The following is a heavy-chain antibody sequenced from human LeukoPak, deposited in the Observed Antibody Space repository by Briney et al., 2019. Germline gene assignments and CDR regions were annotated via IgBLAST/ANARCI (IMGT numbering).Heavy chain of an antibody. J-gene: IGHJ6*03. CDR2: MNPNSGNT. V-gene: IGHV1-8*03. D-gene: IGHD2-15*01. CDR3: ARVKKDIVVVVAEEEGYYYMDV. CDR1: GGTFSSYA. Sequence: GASVKVSCKASGGTFSSYAISWVRQAPGQGLEWMGWMNPNSGNTGYAQKFQGRVTITRNTSISTAYMELSSLRSEDTAVYYCARVKKDIVVVVAEEEGYYYMDVWGKGTTVTVSS.